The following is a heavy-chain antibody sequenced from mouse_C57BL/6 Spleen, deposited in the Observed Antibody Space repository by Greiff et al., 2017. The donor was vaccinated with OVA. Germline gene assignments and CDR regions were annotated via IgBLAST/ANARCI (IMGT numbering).Heavy chain of an antibody. Sequence: QVQLQQPGPELVKPGASVKLSCKASGYTFTSYWMHWVKQRPGQGLEWIGNINPSNGGTNYNEKFKSKATLTVDKSSSTAYMQLSSLTSEDSAVYYCARSWGYYEGWFAYWGQGTLVTVSA. CDR2: INPSNGGT. CDR1: GYTFTSYW. CDR3: ARSWGYYEGWFAY. V-gene: IGHV1-53*01. J-gene: IGHJ3*01. D-gene: IGHD2-4*01.